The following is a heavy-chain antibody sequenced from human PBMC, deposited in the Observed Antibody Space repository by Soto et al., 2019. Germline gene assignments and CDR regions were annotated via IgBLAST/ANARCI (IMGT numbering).Heavy chain of an antibody. CDR1: GGTFNTYT. J-gene: IGHJ4*02. Sequence: QVQVVQSGAEVKKPESSVKVSCKPSGGTFNTYTVNWVRLAPRHGLEWMGRFIPILDMANYAQKFQDRVTITADRSTFTAYMELNSLPSDDTAVYYCAITYCRDNSCPRDFDFWGPGTRVTVSS. V-gene: IGHV1-69*02. CDR2: FIPILDMA. CDR3: AITYCRDNSCPRDFDF. D-gene: IGHD2-21*01.